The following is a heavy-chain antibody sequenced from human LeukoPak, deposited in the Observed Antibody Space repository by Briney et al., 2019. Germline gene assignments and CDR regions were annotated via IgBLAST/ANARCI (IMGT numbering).Heavy chain of an antibody. Sequence: GGSLRLSCAASGFTFSNYEMNWVRQAPGKGLEWVSYISSSGATRYYADSVKGRFTMSRDNAKNSLYLLLNSLRAEDTAVYYCAREVVVAATRYMDVWGKGTTVTISS. CDR2: ISSSGATR. CDR1: GFTFSNYE. CDR3: AREVVVAATRYMDV. J-gene: IGHJ6*03. D-gene: IGHD2-15*01. V-gene: IGHV3-48*03.